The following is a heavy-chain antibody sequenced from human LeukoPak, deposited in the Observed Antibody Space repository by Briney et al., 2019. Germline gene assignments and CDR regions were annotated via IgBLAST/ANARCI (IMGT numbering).Heavy chain of an antibody. Sequence: ASVKVSCKASGYTFTSYDINWVRQATGQRLEWMGWMNPNSGNTGYAQKFQGRVTMTRNTSISTAYMELSSLRSEDTAVYYCARIAVAGISDSGYWGQGTLVTVSS. CDR3: ARIAVAGISDSGY. D-gene: IGHD6-19*01. CDR2: MNPNSGNT. CDR1: GYTFTSYD. V-gene: IGHV1-8*01. J-gene: IGHJ4*02.